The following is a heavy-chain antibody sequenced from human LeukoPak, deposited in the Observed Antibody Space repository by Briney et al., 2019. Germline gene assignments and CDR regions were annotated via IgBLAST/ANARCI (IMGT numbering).Heavy chain of an antibody. D-gene: IGHD1-26*01. V-gene: IGHV3-23*01. J-gene: IGHJ4*02. CDR3: AKHSGSYFVYYFDY. Sequence: GGSLTLACGVAGFTFSSYGMSWVSQAPGKGLEWVSVISGSGYNTDYADSVKSRFTISRDNYRLYLQMNSLRPEDTAVYYCAKHSGSYFVYYFDYWGQGTLVTVSS. CDR2: ISGSGYNT. CDR1: GFTFSSYG.